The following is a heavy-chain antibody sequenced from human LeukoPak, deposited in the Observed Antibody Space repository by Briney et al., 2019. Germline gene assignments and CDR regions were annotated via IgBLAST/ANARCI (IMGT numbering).Heavy chain of an antibody. D-gene: IGHD1-20*01. CDR1: GLTVTSNY. J-gene: IGHJ4*02. CDR2: IYSGGST. CDR3: AGVAFRSSSYISGIDY. Sequence: PGGSLRLSCAASGLTVTSNYMSWVRQAPGKGLEWVSVIYSGGSTYYADSVKGRFTISRDNSKNTLYLQMNNLRAEDTAVYYCAGVAFRSSSYISGIDYWGQGTLVTVSS. V-gene: IGHV3-53*01.